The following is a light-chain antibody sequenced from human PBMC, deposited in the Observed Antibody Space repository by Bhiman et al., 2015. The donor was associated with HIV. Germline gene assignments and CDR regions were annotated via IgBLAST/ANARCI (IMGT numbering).Light chain of an antibody. CDR2: DVS. J-gene: IGLJ3*02. CDR1: GSDVGGYNY. Sequence: QSALTQPASVSGSPGQSITISCTGTGSDVGGYNYVSWFQQHPGKAPKLMIYDVSKRPSGVSNRFSGSKSGTTASLAISGLQAEDEADYYCNSYTSSSTWVFGGGTKLTVL. V-gene: IGLV2-14*03. CDR3: NSYTSSSTWV.